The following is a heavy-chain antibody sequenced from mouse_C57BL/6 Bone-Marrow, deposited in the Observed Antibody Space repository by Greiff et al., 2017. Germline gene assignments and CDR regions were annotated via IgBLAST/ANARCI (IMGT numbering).Heavy chain of an antibody. Sequence: QVQLQQSGAELVRPGTSVKVSCKASGYAFTNYLIAWVKQRPGQGLEWIGVINPGSGGTNSNEKFKGKATLTADKSSSTAYMQLSSLTSEDSAVYFCAKTVYYGYDDYYAMDYWGQGASVTVSS. J-gene: IGHJ4*01. CDR2: INPGSGGT. CDR1: GYAFTNYL. CDR3: AKTVYYGYDDYYAMDY. D-gene: IGHD2-2*01. V-gene: IGHV1-54*01.